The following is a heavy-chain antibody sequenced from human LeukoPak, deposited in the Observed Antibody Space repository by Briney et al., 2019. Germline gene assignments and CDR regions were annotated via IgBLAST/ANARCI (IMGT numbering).Heavy chain of an antibody. CDR3: ASLIASRADDY. V-gene: IGHV3-74*01. CDR2: INPDGSST. CDR1: GFTFSSYW. D-gene: IGHD2/OR15-2a*01. Sequence: PGGSLRLSCVASGFTFSSYWMHWVRQAPGKGLVWVSRINPDGSSTSYADSVKGRFTNSRDNAKNTLYLQMNSLRAEDTAVYYCASLIASRADDYWSQGTLVTVSS. J-gene: IGHJ4*02.